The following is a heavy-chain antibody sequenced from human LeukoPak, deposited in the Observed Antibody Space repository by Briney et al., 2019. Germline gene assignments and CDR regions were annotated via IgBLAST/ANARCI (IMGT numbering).Heavy chain of an antibody. J-gene: IGHJ2*01. D-gene: IGHD3-22*01. CDR1: GGSISNYY. CDR3: ARRATYFYDSSGYSPATRYFDL. Sequence: SETLSLTCTVSGGSISNYYWNWIRQPPGKGLEWIGNIHYSGSTNYSPSLKSRVIISLDTSKNQFSLKMSSVTAADTAVYYCARRATYFYDSSGYSPATRYFDLWGRGTLVTVSS. V-gene: IGHV4-59*08. CDR2: IHYSGST.